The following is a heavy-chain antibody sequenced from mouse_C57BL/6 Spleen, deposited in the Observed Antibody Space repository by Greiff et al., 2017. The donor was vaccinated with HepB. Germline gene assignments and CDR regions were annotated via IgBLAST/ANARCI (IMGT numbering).Heavy chain of an antibody. J-gene: IGHJ2*01. CDR2: INPNNGGT. CDR1: GYTFTDYY. V-gene: IGHV1-26*01. CDR3: ARFGGNYQRYFDY. Sequence: EVQLQQSGPELVKPGASVKISCKASGYTFTDYYMNWVKQSHGKSLEWIGDINPNNGGTSYNQKFKGKATLTVDKSSSTAYMELRSLTSEDSAVYYCARFGGNYQRYFDYWGPGTTLTVSS. D-gene: IGHD1-1*02.